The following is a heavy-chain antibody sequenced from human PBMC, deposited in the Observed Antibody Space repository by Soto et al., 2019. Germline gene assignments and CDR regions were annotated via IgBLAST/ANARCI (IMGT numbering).Heavy chain of an antibody. D-gene: IGHD2-15*01. Sequence: GASVKVSCKASGYAFTGYYMHWARQAPGQGLEWMRWINPNSGGTNYAQKFQGRVTMTRDTSISTAYIELSGLRSDDTDVYYCASERGALGYCSGGSCPTPFDYWGQGTLVTVSS. CDR2: INPNSGGT. J-gene: IGHJ4*02. V-gene: IGHV1-2*02. CDR3: ASERGALGYCSGGSCPTPFDY. CDR1: GYAFTGYY.